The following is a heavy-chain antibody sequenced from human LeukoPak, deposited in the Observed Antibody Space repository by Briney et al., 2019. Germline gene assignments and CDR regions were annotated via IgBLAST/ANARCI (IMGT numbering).Heavy chain of an antibody. CDR3: ASQYYYYGSGTSAFDI. J-gene: IGHJ3*02. CDR1: GGSISSGGYC. V-gene: IGHV4-31*03. Sequence: SETLSLTCTVSGGSISSGGYCWSWIRQHPGKGLEWIGYIYYSGSTYYNPSLKSRVTISVDTSKNQFSLKLSSVTAADTAVYYCASQYYYYGSGTSAFDIWGQGTMVTVSS. D-gene: IGHD3-10*01. CDR2: IYYSGST.